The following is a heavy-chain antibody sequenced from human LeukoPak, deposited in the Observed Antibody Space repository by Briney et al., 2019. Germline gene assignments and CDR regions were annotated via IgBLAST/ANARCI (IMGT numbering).Heavy chain of an antibody. CDR2: IWYDGSNK. CDR3: ARERIYDSWSGYSYDAFDI. Sequence: PGGSLRLSCAASGFTFSSYGMHWVRQAPGKGLEWVAVIWYDGSNKYYADSVKGRFTISRDNSKNTLYLQMNSLRAEDTAVYYCARERIYDSWSGYSYDAFDIWGQGTMVTVSS. V-gene: IGHV3-33*01. CDR1: GFTFSSYG. J-gene: IGHJ3*02. D-gene: IGHD3-3*01.